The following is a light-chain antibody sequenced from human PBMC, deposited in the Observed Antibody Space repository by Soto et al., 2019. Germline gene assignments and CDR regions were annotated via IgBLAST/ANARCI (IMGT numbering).Light chain of an antibody. Sequence: EIVLTQSPGTLSLSPGERATLSCRASQSVSSSFLAWYQQKPGQAPSLLIYGASSRATGIPDRFSGSGSGTDFTLTISRLEPEEFAVYYCQQYDSSPLTFGGGTKVEIK. J-gene: IGKJ4*01. V-gene: IGKV3-20*01. CDR3: QQYDSSPLT. CDR2: GAS. CDR1: QSVSSSF.